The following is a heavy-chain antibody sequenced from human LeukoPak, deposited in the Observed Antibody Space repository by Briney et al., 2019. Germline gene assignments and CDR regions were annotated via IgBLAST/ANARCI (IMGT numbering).Heavy chain of an antibody. CDR3: ARVGGVATIDFDY. CDR1: GYTFTGYY. CDR2: INPNSGGT. Sequence: ASVKVSCKASGYTFTGYYMHWVRQAPGQGLEWMGWINPNSGGTNYAQKFQGRVTMTRDTSISTAYMELSRLRSDDTAVYYCARVGGVATIDFDYWGQGTLVTVSS. J-gene: IGHJ4*02. V-gene: IGHV1-2*02. D-gene: IGHD5-12*01.